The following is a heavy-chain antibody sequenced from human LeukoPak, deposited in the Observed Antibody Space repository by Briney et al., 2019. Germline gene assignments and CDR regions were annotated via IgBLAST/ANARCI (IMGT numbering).Heavy chain of an antibody. J-gene: IGHJ6*02. Sequence: PGRSLRLSCAASGFTFSTYGMHWVRQAPGKGLEWVAVIWYDGSNKYYADSVKGRFTISRDNSKSTLFLQVNSLRVEDTAVYYCARATYSSGPPYDYALDVWGQGTTVTVSS. V-gene: IGHV3-33*01. CDR1: GFTFSTYG. D-gene: IGHD6-25*01. CDR3: ARATYSSGPPYDYALDV. CDR2: IWYDGSNK.